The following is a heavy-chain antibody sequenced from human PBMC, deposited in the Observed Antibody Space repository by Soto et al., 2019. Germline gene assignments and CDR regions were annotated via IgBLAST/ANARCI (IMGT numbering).Heavy chain of an antibody. CDR1: GYTFTSYG. Sequence: ASVKVSCKASGYTFTSYGISWVRQAPGQGLEWMGWISAYNGNTNYAQKLQGRVTMTTDTSTSTAYMELRSLRSDDTAVYYCARASSGWFLGYYYGMDVSGQGTTVTVSS. CDR3: ARASSGWFLGYYYGMDV. D-gene: IGHD6-19*01. V-gene: IGHV1-18*01. CDR2: ISAYNGNT. J-gene: IGHJ6*02.